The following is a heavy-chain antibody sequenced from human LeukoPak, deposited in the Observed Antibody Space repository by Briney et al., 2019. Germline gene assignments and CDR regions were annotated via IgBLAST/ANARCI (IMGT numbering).Heavy chain of an antibody. D-gene: IGHD3-3*01. CDR2: ISNDGKYI. J-gene: IGHJ5*02. CDR3: ARDPFGAAYSWFDP. V-gene: IGHV3-21*01. CDR1: GFRFTSYA. Sequence: GGSLRLSCAASGFRFTSYAMNWLRQAPGKGPEWISAISNDGKYIYYADSVKGRFTISRDDAKNSLSLQMNNLRADDTGLYHCARDPFGAAYSWFDPWGEGTLVIVSS.